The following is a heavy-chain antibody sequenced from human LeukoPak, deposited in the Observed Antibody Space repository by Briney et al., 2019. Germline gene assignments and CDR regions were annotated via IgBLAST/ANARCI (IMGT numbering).Heavy chain of an antibody. CDR2: ISGSGDST. Sequence: PGGSLRLSCAVSGFTFKSYAMSWVRQSPGKGLEWVSAISGSGDSTFYADSVKGRFTLSRDNSKNTLYLQMNSLRAEDTAVYYCAREYYYDSVIWGQGTMVTVSS. V-gene: IGHV3-23*01. CDR3: AREYYYDSVI. CDR1: GFTFKSYA. D-gene: IGHD3-22*01. J-gene: IGHJ3*02.